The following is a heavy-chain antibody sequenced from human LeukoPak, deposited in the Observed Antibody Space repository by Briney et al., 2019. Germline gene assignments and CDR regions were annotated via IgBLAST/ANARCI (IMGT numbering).Heavy chain of an antibody. CDR2: IYSGDST. J-gene: IGHJ4*02. CDR1: GFTVSSNY. V-gene: IGHV3-53*01. CDR3: AKGNGYSYGRYYFDY. D-gene: IGHD5-18*01. Sequence: GGSLRLSCAASGFTVSSNYMSWVRQAPGKGLEWVSVIYSGDSTYYADSVKGRFTISRDNSKNTLYLQVNSLRAEDTAVYYCAKGNGYSYGRYYFDYWGQGTLVTVSS.